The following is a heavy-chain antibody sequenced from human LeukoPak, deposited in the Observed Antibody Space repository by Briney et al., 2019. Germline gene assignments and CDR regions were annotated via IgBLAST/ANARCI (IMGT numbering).Heavy chain of an antibody. J-gene: IGHJ5*02. CDR1: GYTFTSYA. V-gene: IGHV1-69*06. Sequence: ASVKVSCKASGYTFTSYAISWVRQAPGQGLEWMGGIIPIFGTANYAQKFQGGVTITADKSTSTAYMELSSLRSEDTAVYYCAVGIAAGPAPNNWFDPWGQGTLVTVSS. CDR2: IIPIFGTA. CDR3: AVGIAAGPAPNNWFDP. D-gene: IGHD6-13*01.